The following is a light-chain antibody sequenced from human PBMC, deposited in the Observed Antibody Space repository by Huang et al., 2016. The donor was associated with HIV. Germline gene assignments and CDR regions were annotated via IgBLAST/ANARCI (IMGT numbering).Light chain of an antibody. CDR1: QSVLDRSNRKNY. J-gene: IGKJ1*01. CDR3: QQYFSTPA. Sequence: DIVMTQSPDSLPVSLGERATINCKSSQSVLDRSNRKNYLAWYQQKPGQAPKLLPDRFRGSGSGTDFTLTIDNLQAEDVAVYYCQQYFSTPAFGQGTNVDI. V-gene: IGKV4-1*01.